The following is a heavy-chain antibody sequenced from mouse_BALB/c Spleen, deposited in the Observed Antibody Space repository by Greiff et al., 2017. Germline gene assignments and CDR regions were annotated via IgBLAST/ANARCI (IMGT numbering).Heavy chain of an antibody. CDR2: ISNGGGST. CDR3: ARSTVVATWYYFDY. V-gene: IGHV5-12-2*01. J-gene: IGHJ2*01. Sequence: EVHLVESGGGLVQPGGSLKLSCAASGFTFSSYTMSWVRQTPEKRLEWVAYISNGGGSTYYPDTVKGRFTISRDNAKNTLYLQMSSLKSEDTAMYYCARSTVVATWYYFDYWGQGTTLTVSS. D-gene: IGHD1-1*01. CDR1: GFTFSSYT.